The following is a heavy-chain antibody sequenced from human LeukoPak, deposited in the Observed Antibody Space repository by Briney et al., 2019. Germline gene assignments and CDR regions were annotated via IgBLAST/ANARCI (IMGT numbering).Heavy chain of an antibody. Sequence: SETLSLTCAVYGGSFSTYYWSWIRQPPGKGLEWIGEINHSGSTNYNPSLKSRVTISLDTSKNQFSLKLSSVTAADTAVYYCARRGGDYWGQGTLVTVSS. J-gene: IGHJ4*02. CDR3: ARRGGDY. D-gene: IGHD3-10*01. CDR1: GGSFSTYY. CDR2: INHSGST. V-gene: IGHV4-34*01.